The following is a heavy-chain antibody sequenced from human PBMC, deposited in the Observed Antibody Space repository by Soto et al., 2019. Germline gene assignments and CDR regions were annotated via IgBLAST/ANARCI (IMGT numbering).Heavy chain of an antibody. CDR2: IYNSGST. CDR3: ARPVRGLSPLDP. Sequence: QVQLQESGPGLVKSSETLSLTCTVSGGSVSSGSHYWSWIRQPPGKGLEWIGDIYNSGSTNYNPSLKSRVTISVDTSKNQFSPKLRPVTAADTAVYYCARPVRGLSPLDPWGQGTLVPVSS. V-gene: IGHV4-61*01. J-gene: IGHJ5*02. CDR1: GGSVSSGSHY. D-gene: IGHD3-10*01.